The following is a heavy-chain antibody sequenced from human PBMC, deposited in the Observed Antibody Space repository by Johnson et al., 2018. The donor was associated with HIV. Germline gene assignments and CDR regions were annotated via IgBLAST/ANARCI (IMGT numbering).Heavy chain of an antibody. Sequence: QVQLVESGGGVVQPGGSLRLSCAASGFTFSSYGMHWVRQAPGKGLEWVAFIRYDGSNKYYADSVKGRFTISRDNSKNTLYLQMNSLRAEDTAVYYCARDRGSSRDALDVWGQGTMVTVSS. D-gene: IGHD6-19*01. J-gene: IGHJ3*01. CDR3: ARDRGSSRDALDV. CDR1: GFTFSSYG. CDR2: IRYDGSNK. V-gene: IGHV3-30*02.